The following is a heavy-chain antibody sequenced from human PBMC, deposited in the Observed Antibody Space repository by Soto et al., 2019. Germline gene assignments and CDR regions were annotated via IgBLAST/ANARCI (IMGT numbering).Heavy chain of an antibody. V-gene: IGHV1-8*01. CDR2: MNPSTGNT. J-gene: IGHJ5*02. CDR3: ASGRIIVAGGVDP. D-gene: IGHD6-19*01. Sequence: QVQLVQSGAEVKKPGASVKVSCKASGYTFTSYDIIWVRQATGQGLEWMGWMNPSTGNTDSAEKFQGGLTMTRNTSISTVHTGLSSLRFEDTGVYYCASGRIIVAGGVDPWGQATVVSVPS. CDR1: GYTFTSYD.